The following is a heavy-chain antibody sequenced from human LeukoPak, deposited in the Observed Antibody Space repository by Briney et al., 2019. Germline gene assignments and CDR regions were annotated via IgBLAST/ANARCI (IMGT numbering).Heavy chain of an antibody. Sequence: GASVKVSCKASGYTFTGYYMHWVRQAPGQGLEWMGWINPNSGGTNYAQKFQGRVTMTRDTSISTAYMELSRLRSDDTAVYYCARDSGAAAGTYYYYYMGVWGKGTTVTVSS. CDR1: GYTFTGYY. J-gene: IGHJ6*03. V-gene: IGHV1-2*02. D-gene: IGHD6-13*01. CDR3: ARDSGAAAGTYYYYYMGV. CDR2: INPNSGGT.